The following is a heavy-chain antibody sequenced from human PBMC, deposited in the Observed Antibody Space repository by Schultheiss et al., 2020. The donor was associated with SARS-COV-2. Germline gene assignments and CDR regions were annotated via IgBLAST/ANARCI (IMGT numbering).Heavy chain of an antibody. D-gene: IGHD3-3*01. J-gene: IGHJ5*02. CDR2: IHYSGST. CDR1: DNSISTGYY. V-gene: IGHV4-38-2*02. Sequence: SETLSLTCTVSDNSISTGYYWGWVRQPPGKGLEWIGSIHYSGSTYYNPSLKSRVTLSVDTSRWQFSLKLTSVSAADTAVYYCAREPHREISGVVILAWFAPWGHGTLVTVSS. CDR3: AREPHREISGVVILAWFAP.